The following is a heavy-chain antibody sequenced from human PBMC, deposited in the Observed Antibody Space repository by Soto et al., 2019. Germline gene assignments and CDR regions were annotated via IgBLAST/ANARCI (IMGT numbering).Heavy chain of an antibody. CDR2: IYYDGQST. Sequence: WGSLRLPCTPSAFPFERRAMLCLRQAPGKGHKWGDIIYYDGQSTYYSSPVKGRFLSSRDHSQNPVYHQMNCLTSEDTSHYYCARTLRLASAFGFNAF. D-gene: IGHD3-3*02. J-gene: IGHJ3*01. CDR3: ARTLRLASAFGFNAF. CDR1: AFPFERRA. V-gene: IGHV3-30*08.